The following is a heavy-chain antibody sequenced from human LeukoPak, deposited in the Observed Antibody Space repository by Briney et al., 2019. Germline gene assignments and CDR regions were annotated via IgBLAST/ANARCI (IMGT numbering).Heavy chain of an antibody. J-gene: IGHJ4*02. CDR1: GFPFGHYT. V-gene: IGHV3-30*14. D-gene: IGHD5-24*01. Sequence: GGSLRLSCAASGFPFGHYTIHWVRQVPGKGLEWVAVVSSDGNRQYYADSVRGRFTVSRDNSKNTLYLQMNSLRAEDTAVYYCARGDGLFDYWGQGTLVTVSS. CDR3: ARGDGLFDY. CDR2: VSSDGNRQ.